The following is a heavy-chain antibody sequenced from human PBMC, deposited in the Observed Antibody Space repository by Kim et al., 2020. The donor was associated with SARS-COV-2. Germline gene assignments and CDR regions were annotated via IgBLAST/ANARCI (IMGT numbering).Heavy chain of an antibody. CDR3: AKDPLYYGSGSYYFDY. CDR1: GFTFSSYG. CDR2: ISYDGSNE. Sequence: GGSLRLSCAASGFTFSSYGIHWVRQAPGKGLEWVAVISYDGSNEYYADSVKDRFTISRDNSKNTLYLQMNSLRAEDTAVYYCAKDPLYYGSGSYYFDYWGQGTLVTVSS. D-gene: IGHD3-10*01. V-gene: IGHV3-30*18. J-gene: IGHJ4*02.